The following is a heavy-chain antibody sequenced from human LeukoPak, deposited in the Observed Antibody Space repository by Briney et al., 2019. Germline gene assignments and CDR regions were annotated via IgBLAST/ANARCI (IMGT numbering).Heavy chain of an antibody. CDR2: YSGST. D-gene: IGHD2-2*01. J-gene: IGHJ4*02. CDR3: ARQAPTGVVVVPAAMVY. V-gene: IGHV4-39*01. Sequence: YSGSTYYNPSLKSRVTISVDTSKNQFSLKLSSVTAADTAVYYCARQAPTGVVVVPAAMVYWGQGTLVTVSS.